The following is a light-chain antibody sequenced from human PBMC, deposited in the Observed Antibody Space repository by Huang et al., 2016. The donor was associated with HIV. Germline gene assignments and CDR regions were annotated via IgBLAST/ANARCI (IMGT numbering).Light chain of an antibody. CDR1: QNIGNY. CDR2: AVS. CDR3: QQTYASLWA. Sequence: DIQLTQSPSSLSASIGDRISITCRASQNIGNYLSWYQQRPGKAPRLLISAVSNLQGGVPSRFSGRGSGTVFILTITNLRLEDFATYYCQQTYASLWAFGHGTKVDMK. V-gene: IGKV1-39*01. J-gene: IGKJ1*01.